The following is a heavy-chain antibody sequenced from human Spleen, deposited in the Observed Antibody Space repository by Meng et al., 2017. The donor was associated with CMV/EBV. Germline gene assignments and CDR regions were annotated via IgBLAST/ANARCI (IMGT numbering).Heavy chain of an antibody. Sequence: QFEKGESGTEVKKPGASVKYSCKASGYTFTRNGISWVRQAPGQGLEWMGWINPNSGGTNYAQKFQGRVTMTRDTSISTAYMELSRLRSDDTAVYYCARDSYTSLDYWGQGILVTVSS. J-gene: IGHJ4*02. D-gene: IGHD3-16*01. CDR1: GYTFTRNG. CDR2: INPNSGGT. V-gene: IGHV1-2*02. CDR3: ARDSYTSLDY.